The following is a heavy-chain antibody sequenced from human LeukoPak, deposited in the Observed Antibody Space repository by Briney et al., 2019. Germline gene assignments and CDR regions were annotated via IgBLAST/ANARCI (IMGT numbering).Heavy chain of an antibody. CDR3: VREGVTWVRGAIVNYGMDV. CDR2: IKSDGTTS. CDR1: GFTFTDYW. J-gene: IGHJ6*02. Sequence: GGSLRLSCTASGFTFTDYWMHWVRQAPGKGLEWVSGIKSDGTTSRHADSVKGRFTVSRDNAKNTLYLQTNNLRTEDTAVYYCVREGVTWVRGAIVNYGMDVWGQGTTVTVSS. V-gene: IGHV3-74*01. D-gene: IGHD3-10*01.